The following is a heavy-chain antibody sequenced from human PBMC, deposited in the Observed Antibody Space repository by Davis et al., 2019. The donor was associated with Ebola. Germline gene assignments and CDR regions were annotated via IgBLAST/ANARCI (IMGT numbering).Heavy chain of an antibody. CDR3: ARVAPTVTTWSFDY. CDR1: AGSISSYY. D-gene: IGHD4-17*01. Sequence: MPSETLSLTCTVSAGSISSYYWSWIRQPPGKGLEWIGYIYYSGSTNYNPSLKSRVTISVDTSKNQFSLKLSSVTAADTAVYYCARVAPTVTTWSFDYWGQGTRVTVSS. CDR2: IYYSGST. J-gene: IGHJ4*02. V-gene: IGHV4-59*12.